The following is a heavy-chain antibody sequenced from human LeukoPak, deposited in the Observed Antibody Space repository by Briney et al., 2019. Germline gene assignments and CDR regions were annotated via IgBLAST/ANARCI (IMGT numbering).Heavy chain of an antibody. CDR1: GGSISSYY. Sequence: PSETLSLTCTDSGGSISSYYWSWIRQPPGKGLEWIGYIYYSGSTKYNPSLKSRVTMTVDTSKNQFSLKLSSVTAADTAVYYCARHRGSGSPYFDYRGQGTLVTVSS. CDR3: ARHRGSGSPYFDY. D-gene: IGHD3-10*01. V-gene: IGHV4-59*08. J-gene: IGHJ4*02. CDR2: IYYSGST.